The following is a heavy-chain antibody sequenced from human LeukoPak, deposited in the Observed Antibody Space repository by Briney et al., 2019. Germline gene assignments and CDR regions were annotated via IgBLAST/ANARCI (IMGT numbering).Heavy chain of an antibody. CDR1: GYXLSSYY. Sequence: GASVKVSRKASGYXLSSYYIHWVRQAPGQGLEWVGIINPSGDSTSYAQKFQGRVTMTRDTSTSTFDMELSSLRSEDTAVYYCARTLIAPGTDYWGQGNLVTVSS. D-gene: IGHD6-13*01. V-gene: IGHV1-46*01. CDR3: ARTLIAPGTDY. J-gene: IGHJ4*02. CDR2: INPSGDST.